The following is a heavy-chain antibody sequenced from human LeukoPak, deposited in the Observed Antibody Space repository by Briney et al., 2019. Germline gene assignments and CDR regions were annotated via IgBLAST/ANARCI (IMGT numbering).Heavy chain of an antibody. CDR2: INHSGST. J-gene: IGHJ5*02. D-gene: IGHD6-13*01. CDR1: GGSFSGYY. V-gene: IGHV4-34*01. Sequence: SETLSLTCAVYGGSFSGYYWSWIRQPPGKGLEWIGEINHSGSTNYNPSLKSRVTISVDTSKNQFSLKLSSVTAADTAVYYCARGGIAAANNWFDPWGQGTLVTVSS. CDR3: ARGGIAAANNWFDP.